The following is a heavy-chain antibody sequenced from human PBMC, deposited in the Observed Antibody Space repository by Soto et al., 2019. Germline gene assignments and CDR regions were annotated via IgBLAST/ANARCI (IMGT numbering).Heavy chain of an antibody. CDR3: ARALELLRFGELRDTPDYVMDV. J-gene: IGHJ6*02. V-gene: IGHV1-2*02. D-gene: IGHD3-10*01. CDR1: GYTFTGYY. Sequence: ASVKVPCKASGYTFTGYYMHWVRQAPGQGLEWMGWINPNSGGTNYAQKFQGRVTMTRDTSISTAYMELSRLRSDDTAVYYCARALELLRFGELRDTPDYVMDVWGQGTKVTIS. CDR2: INPNSGGT.